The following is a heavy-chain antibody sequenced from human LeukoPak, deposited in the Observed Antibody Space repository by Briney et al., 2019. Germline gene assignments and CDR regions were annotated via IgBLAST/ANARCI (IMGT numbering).Heavy chain of an antibody. CDR2: ISPYNGNT. D-gene: IGHD3-9*01. CDR3: ARVGLRYFDWLPDTAGGMDV. Sequence: ASVKVSCKASGYTFRDYGISWVRQAPGQGLEWMGWISPYNGNTNYAQTLQGRVTMTTDTSTSTAYMELRSLRSDDTAVYYCARVGLRYFDWLPDTAGGMDVWGQGTTVTVSS. J-gene: IGHJ6*02. V-gene: IGHV1-18*01. CDR1: GYTFRDYG.